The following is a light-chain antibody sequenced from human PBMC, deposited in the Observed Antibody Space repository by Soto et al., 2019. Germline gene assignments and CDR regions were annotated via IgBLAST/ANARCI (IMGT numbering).Light chain of an antibody. V-gene: IGKV3-11*01. J-gene: IGKJ5*01. CDR2: DAS. Sequence: EIVMTQSPATLSLSPGERATLSCRASQSVSSYLAWYQQKPGQAPRLLIYDASNRATGIPDRFSGSGSGTDFTLTIARLEPEDFAVYYCQQHGNSPPTFGQGTRLEI. CDR1: QSVSSY. CDR3: QQHGNSPPT.